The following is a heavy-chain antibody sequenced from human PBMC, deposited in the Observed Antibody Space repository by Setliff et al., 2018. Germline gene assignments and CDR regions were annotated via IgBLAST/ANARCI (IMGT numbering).Heavy chain of an antibody. J-gene: IGHJ4*02. CDR3: ARGRNVSARLLDS. CDR1: GGSVRGYY. Sequence: PSETLSLTCTVSGGSVRGYYWSWIRQPPGKGLEWIGYMYYSGDTKSNPSLKSRVTMSVDTSKNQVSLNLRSVTAADTAMYYCARGRNVSARLLDSWGQGTLVTVS. V-gene: IGHV4-59*02. CDR2: MYYSGDT. D-gene: IGHD6-6*01.